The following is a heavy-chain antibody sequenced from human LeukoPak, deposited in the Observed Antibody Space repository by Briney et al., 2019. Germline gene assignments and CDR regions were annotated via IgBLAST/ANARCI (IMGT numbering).Heavy chain of an antibody. CDR3: ARVAARYVGMDV. Sequence: SETLSLTCTVSGGSVNSGSSYWSWIRQPPGKGLEWIGCISYSGSTNYNPSLRSRVTMSLDTSKNQFSLTLSSVTAADTAVYYCARVAARYVGMDVWGQGTTVTVSS. J-gene: IGHJ6*02. V-gene: IGHV4-61*01. CDR2: ISYSGST. D-gene: IGHD6-6*01. CDR1: GGSVNSGSSY.